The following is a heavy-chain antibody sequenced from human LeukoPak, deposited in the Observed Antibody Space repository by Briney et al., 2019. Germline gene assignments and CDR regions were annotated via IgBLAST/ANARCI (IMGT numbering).Heavy chain of an antibody. J-gene: IGHJ4*02. CDR1: GGSISSYY. Sequence: SETLSLTCTVSGGSISSYYWSWIRQPPGKGLEWIGSIYHSGSTYYNPSLKSRVTISVDTSKNQFSLKLSSVTAADTAVYYCARMHSSGYTSLDYWGQGTLVAVSS. D-gene: IGHD3-22*01. CDR2: IYHSGST. CDR3: ARMHSSGYTSLDY. V-gene: IGHV4-59*08.